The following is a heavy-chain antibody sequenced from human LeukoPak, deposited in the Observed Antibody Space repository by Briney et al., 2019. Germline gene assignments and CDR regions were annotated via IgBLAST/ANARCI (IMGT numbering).Heavy chain of an antibody. Sequence: GGSLRLSCTASGFTFSRSWMNWIRPAPGKGLEWVANINPDGDGMRFVDSVKGRFTMSRDNAQSSLHLQMNSLRVEDTAFYYCAAWTDRGYSYWGQGVLVTVSS. CDR1: GFTFSRSW. CDR2: INPDGDGM. D-gene: IGHD5-12*01. J-gene: IGHJ4*02. CDR3: AAWTDRGYSY. V-gene: IGHV3-7*01.